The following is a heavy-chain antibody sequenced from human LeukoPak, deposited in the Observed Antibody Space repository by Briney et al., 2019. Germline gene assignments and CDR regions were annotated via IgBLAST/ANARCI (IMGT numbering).Heavy chain of an antibody. Sequence: QPGGSLRLSCAASGFTFSSYSMNWVRQAPGKGLEWVSYISSSSSTIYYADSVKGRFTISRDNAKNSLYLQMNSLRAEDTAVYYCARDIAPRQTGGGGDGDDAFDIWGQGTMVTVSS. CDR2: ISSSSSTI. D-gene: IGHD2-21*01. V-gene: IGHV3-48*01. J-gene: IGHJ3*02. CDR1: GFTFSSYS. CDR3: ARDIAPRQTGGGGDGDDAFDI.